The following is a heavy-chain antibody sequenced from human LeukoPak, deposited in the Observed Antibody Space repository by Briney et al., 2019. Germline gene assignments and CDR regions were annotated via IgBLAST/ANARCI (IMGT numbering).Heavy chain of an antibody. D-gene: IGHD2-15*01. V-gene: IGHV4-59*01. J-gene: IGHJ3*02. CDR2: IYYSGST. CDR1: GGSISSYY. Sequence: SETLSLTCTVSGGSISSYYWSWIRQPPGKGLEWIGYIYYSGSTNYNPSLKSRVTISVDTSKNQFSLKLSSVTAADTAVYYCARGCSGGSCYVLDAFDIWGQGTMVTASS. CDR3: ARGCSGGSCYVLDAFDI.